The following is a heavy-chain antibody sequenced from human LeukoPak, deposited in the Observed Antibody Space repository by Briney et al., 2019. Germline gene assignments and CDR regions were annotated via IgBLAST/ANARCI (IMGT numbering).Heavy chain of an antibody. Sequence: GASVKVSCKASGYTFTSYGISWVRQAPGQGLEWMGWISAYNGNTNYAQKFQGRVTMTTDKSTSTAYMELSSLRSEDTAVYYCASNLLWFGELLYYGMDVWGQGATVTVSS. V-gene: IGHV1-18*01. CDR1: GYTFTSYG. CDR3: ASNLLWFGELLYYGMDV. CDR2: ISAYNGNT. D-gene: IGHD3-10*01. J-gene: IGHJ6*02.